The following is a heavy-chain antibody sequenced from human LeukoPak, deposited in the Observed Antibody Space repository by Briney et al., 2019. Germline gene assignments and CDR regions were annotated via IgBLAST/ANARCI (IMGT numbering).Heavy chain of an antibody. J-gene: IGHJ6*03. Sequence: SETLSLTCAVYGGSFSGYYWTWIRQTPEKGLEWIGEMNPSRSTNYNPSLKSRVTISVDTSENQFCLELSSVTAADTAVYYCARGRQDVTMIVVVMTAVSYYLYVWGKGTTVTV. CDR3: ARGRQDVTMIVVVMTAVSYYLYV. CDR1: GGSFSGYY. D-gene: IGHD3-22*01. CDR2: MNPSRST. V-gene: IGHV4-34*01.